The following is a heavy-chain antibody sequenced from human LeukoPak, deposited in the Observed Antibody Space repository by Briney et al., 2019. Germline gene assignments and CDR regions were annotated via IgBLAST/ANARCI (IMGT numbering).Heavy chain of an antibody. Sequence: GASVKVSCKASGYTFTGYYMHWVRQAPGQGLEWMGWINPNSGGTNYAQKFQGRVTMTTDTSTSTAYMELRSLRSDDTAVYYCARDREKFGGYDFWSGYRGYNWFDPWGQGTLVTVSS. D-gene: IGHD3-3*01. CDR3: ARDREKFGGYDFWSGYRGYNWFDP. CDR1: GYTFTGYY. V-gene: IGHV1-2*02. CDR2: INPNSGGT. J-gene: IGHJ5*02.